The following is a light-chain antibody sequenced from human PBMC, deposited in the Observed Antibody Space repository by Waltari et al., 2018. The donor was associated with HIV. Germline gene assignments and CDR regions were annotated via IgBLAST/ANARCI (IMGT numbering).Light chain of an antibody. Sequence: QSALTQPASVSGSPGQSITLSCTGTSSDVGSYDLVSWYQLPPGKAPKLIIYGVTKRPSGVSNRFSGSKSGNTASLTISGLQAEDEADYYCCSYAGSSISVVFGGGTKLTVL. CDR3: CSYAGSSISVV. CDR1: SSDVGSYDL. V-gene: IGLV2-23*02. J-gene: IGLJ2*01. CDR2: GVT.